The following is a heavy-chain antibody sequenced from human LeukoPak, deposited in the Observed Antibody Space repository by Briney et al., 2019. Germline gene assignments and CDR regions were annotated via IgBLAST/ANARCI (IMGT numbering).Heavy chain of an antibody. D-gene: IGHD2-21*02. CDR3: ARGLVTAIYWFDP. Sequence: ASVKVSCKASGYTFTSYGITWVRQAPGKGLEWMGWISPYNGNTNYAQKLQGRVTMTAETSTTTAYMELRSLRSDDTAVYYCARGLVTAIYWFDPWGQGTLVTVSS. CDR2: ISPYNGNT. J-gene: IGHJ5*02. V-gene: IGHV1-18*01. CDR1: GYTFTSYG.